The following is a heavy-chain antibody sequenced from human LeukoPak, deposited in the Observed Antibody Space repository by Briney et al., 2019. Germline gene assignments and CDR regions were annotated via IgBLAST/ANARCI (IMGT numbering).Heavy chain of an antibody. J-gene: IGHJ6*02. CDR3: ARDPVYYDSSGYLGTTTWYGMDV. V-gene: IGHV1-69*04. CDR1: GGTFSSYA. D-gene: IGHD3-22*01. CDR2: IIPIFGIA. Sequence: ASVKVSCKASGGTFSSYAISWVRQAPGQGLEWMGRIIPIFGIANYAQKFQGRVTITADKSTSTAYMELSSLRSEDTAVYYCARDPVYYDSSGYLGTTTWYGMDVWGQGTTVTVSS.